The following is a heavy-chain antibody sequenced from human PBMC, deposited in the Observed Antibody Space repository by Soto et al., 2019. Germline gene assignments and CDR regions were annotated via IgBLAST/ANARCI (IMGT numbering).Heavy chain of an antibody. Sequence: GASVKGSCKASGGTLSSYTISWVRQAPGQGLEWMGRIIPILGIANYAQKFQGRVTITADKSTSTAYMELSSLRSEDTAVYYCAGGGAGGSIAAAGTLFAYGGQGTLVTVSS. CDR3: AGGGAGGSIAAAGTLFAY. J-gene: IGHJ4*02. V-gene: IGHV1-69*02. D-gene: IGHD6-13*01. CDR1: GGTLSSYT. CDR2: IIPILGIA.